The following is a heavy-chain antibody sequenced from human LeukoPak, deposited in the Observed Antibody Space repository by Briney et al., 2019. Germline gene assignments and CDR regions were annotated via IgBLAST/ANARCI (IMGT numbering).Heavy chain of an antibody. D-gene: IGHD6-6*01. CDR1: GGSFSGYY. V-gene: IGHV4-34*01. CDR3: ARGGRSSSSLNFDF. CDR2: INHSGST. Sequence: SETLSLTCAVYGGSFSGYYWSWIRQPPGKGLEWIGEINHSGSTNYNPSLKSRVTISVDTSKNQFSLKLSSVTAADTAVYYCARGGRSSSSLNFDFWGQGTLVTVSS. J-gene: IGHJ4*02.